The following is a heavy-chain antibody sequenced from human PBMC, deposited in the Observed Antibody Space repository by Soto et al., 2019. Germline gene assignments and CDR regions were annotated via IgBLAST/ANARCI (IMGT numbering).Heavy chain of an antibody. CDR1: GGSFSGYS. J-gene: IGHJ6*03. CDR3: ARGGITYDFWSGYVGGYYMDV. V-gene: IGHV4-34*01. CDR2: ITHSGST. D-gene: IGHD3-3*01. Sequence: QVQLQQWGAGLLKPSETLSLTCAVYGGSFSGYSWSWIRQPPGKGLEWIGEITHSGSTNYNPSLKSRVTISVDTSKNQFSLKLSSVHAADTAVYYCARGGITYDFWSGYVGGYYMDVWGKGTTVTVSS.